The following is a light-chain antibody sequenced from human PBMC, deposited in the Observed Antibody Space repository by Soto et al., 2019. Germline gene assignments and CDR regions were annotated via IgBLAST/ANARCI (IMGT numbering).Light chain of an antibody. Sequence: AIRMTQSPSSFSASTVDRVTITCRASQGISSYLAWYQQKPGKAPKLLIYAASTLQSGVPSRFSGSGSGTDFTLTISCLQSEDFATYYCQQSYSTPITFGQGTRRRL. CDR2: AAS. J-gene: IGKJ5*01. V-gene: IGKV1-8*01. CDR1: QGISSY. CDR3: QQSYSTPIT.